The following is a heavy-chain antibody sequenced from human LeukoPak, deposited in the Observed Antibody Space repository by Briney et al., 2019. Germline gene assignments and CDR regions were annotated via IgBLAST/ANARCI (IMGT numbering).Heavy chain of an antibody. Sequence: SQTLSLTCTVSGGSISSDGYYWSWIRQNPGKGLEWIGYISYSGTTYYNPSLQSRVIISIDTSKNQFSLRLSSVTAADTAVYYCARDVGYCSSTSCPVDYWGQGTLVTVSS. CDR3: ARDVGYCSSTSCPVDY. V-gene: IGHV4-31*03. J-gene: IGHJ4*02. CDR2: ISYSGTT. CDR1: GGSISSDGYY. D-gene: IGHD2-2*01.